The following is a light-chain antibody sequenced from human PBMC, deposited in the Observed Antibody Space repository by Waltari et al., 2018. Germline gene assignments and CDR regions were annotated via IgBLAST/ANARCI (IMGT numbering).Light chain of an antibody. CDR2: STS. Sequence: QTVVTQETSLTVSPGGTVTPTCASSTGAVTSGHFPNWFQQKPGQAPRSLIHSTSTKHSWTPARFSGSLLGDKGALTLSGVQPEDEAEYYCLLYYGGVQVFGGGTKLTVL. J-gene: IGLJ3*02. CDR3: LLYYGGVQV. CDR1: TGAVTSGHF. V-gene: IGLV7-43*01.